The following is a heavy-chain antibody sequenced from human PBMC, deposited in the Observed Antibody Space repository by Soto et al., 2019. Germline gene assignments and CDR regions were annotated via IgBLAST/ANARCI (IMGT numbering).Heavy chain of an antibody. CDR2: IYYSGST. J-gene: IGHJ4*02. CDR3: ARQKDWDMTTVTPTYYFDY. Sequence: SETLSLTCTVSGGSISSYNWNWIWQPPGKGLEWIGSIYYSGSTNYNPSLKSRVTISVDTSKNQFSLKLSSVTAADTAVYYCARQKDWDMTTVTPTYYFDYWGQGTLVTVSS. D-gene: IGHD4-17*01. V-gene: IGHV4-59*08. CDR1: GGSISSYN.